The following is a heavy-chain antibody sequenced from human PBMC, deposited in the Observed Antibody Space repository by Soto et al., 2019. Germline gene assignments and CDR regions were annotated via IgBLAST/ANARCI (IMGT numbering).Heavy chain of an antibody. V-gene: IGHV3-15*01. CDR2: IKSKTDGGTT. D-gene: IGHD6-6*01. Sequence: GGSLRLSCAASGFTFSNAWMSWVRQAPGKGLEWVGRIKSKTDGGTTDYAAPVKGRFTISRDDSKNTLYLQMNSLKTEDTAVYYCTTAIEQLVFLSKDYWGQGTLVTVSS. CDR1: GFTFSNAW. J-gene: IGHJ4*02. CDR3: TTAIEQLVFLSKDY.